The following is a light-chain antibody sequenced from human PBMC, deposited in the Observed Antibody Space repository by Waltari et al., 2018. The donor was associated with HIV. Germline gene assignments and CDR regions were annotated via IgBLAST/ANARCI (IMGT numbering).Light chain of an antibody. CDR2: TTN. CDR3: ASWDANLNGIV. J-gene: IGLJ3*02. CDR1: FSNVGSHT. V-gene: IGLV1-44*01. Sequence: QSILTQPPSTSGTPGQRVTISCSGSFSNVGSHTVNWFQHLPGTSPKLLIYTTNHRPSGVPDRFSGSKSGTSASLAISGLQSEDEAVYYCASWDANLNGIVFGGGTKLAVL.